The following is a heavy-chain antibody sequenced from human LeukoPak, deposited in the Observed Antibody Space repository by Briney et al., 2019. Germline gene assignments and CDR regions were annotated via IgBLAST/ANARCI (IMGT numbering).Heavy chain of an antibody. CDR2: IYSGGST. Sequence: GGSLRLSCAASGFSVSSNYMSWVRQAPGKGLEWVSVIYSGGSTYYVDSVKGRFTISRDNAKNSLYLQMNSLRAEDTAVYYCASALLWFYGMDVWGQGTTVTVSS. D-gene: IGHD3-10*01. CDR3: ASALLWFYGMDV. CDR1: GFSVSSNY. J-gene: IGHJ6*02. V-gene: IGHV3-66*01.